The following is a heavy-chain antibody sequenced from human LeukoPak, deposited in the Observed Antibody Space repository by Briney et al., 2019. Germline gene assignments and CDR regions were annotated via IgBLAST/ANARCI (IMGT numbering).Heavy chain of an antibody. CDR1: GFTVSSNY. V-gene: IGHV3-7*01. Sequence: GGSLRLSCAASGFTVSSNYMSWVRQAPGKGLEWVANIREDGSEKYYVDSVKGQFTISRDNAKNSLFLQMDSLRAEDTAVYYCARDLAGHYYGSGSSFDYWGQGTLVTVP. CDR3: ARDLAGHYYGSGSSFDY. J-gene: IGHJ4*02. D-gene: IGHD3-10*01. CDR2: IREDGSEK.